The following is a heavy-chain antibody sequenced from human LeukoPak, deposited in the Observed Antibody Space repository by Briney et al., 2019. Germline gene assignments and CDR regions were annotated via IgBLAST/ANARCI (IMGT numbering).Heavy chain of an antibody. J-gene: IGHJ6*01. CDR3: ARRSAVPPPRYYYYYYGMDV. Sequence: PRESLQISCYGAGCSFTSYCISWVRHMPGKGLEWMGRIDTSHSYTIYTPSFQGHVTISTDKSISTAYLHRSSLKASDTALYFCARRSAVPPPRYYYYYYGMDVLGRGTTVTVCS. CDR1: GCSFTSYC. V-gene: IGHV5-10-1*01. D-gene: IGHD4-17*01. CDR2: IDTSHSYT.